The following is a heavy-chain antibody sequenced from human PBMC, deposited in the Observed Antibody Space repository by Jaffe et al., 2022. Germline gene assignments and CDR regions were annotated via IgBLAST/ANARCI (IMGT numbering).Heavy chain of an antibody. J-gene: IGHJ4*02. CDR3: AKGLARYTTGTTSLDY. CDR2: ISYDGSNK. V-gene: IGHV3-30*18. Sequence: QVQLVESGGGVVQPGRSLRLSCAASGFTFSSYGMHWVRQAPGKGLEWVAVISYDGSNKYYADSVKGRFTISRDNSKNTLYLQMNSLRAEDTAVYYCAKGLARYTTGTTSLDYWGQGTLVTVSS. D-gene: IGHD1-1*01. CDR1: GFTFSSYG.